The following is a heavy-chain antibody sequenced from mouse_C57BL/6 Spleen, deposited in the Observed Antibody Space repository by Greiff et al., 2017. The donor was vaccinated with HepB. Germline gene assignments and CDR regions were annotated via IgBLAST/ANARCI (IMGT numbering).Heavy chain of an antibody. J-gene: IGHJ4*01. CDR1: GYTFTSYW. Sequence: QVQLQQPGAELVKPGASVKLSCKASGYTFTSYWMQWVKQRPGQGLEWIGMIHPISGSTNYNEKFKSKATLTVDKSSSTAYMQLSSLTSEDSAVYYCARVDVSLYAMDYWGQGTSVTVSS. CDR2: IHPISGST. D-gene: IGHD1-1*01. CDR3: ARVDVSLYAMDY. V-gene: IGHV1-64*01.